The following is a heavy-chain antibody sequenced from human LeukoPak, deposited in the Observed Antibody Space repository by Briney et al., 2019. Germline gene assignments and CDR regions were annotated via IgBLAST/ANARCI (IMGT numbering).Heavy chain of an antibody. Sequence: SETLSLTCAVSGGTISSSNWWSWVRQPPGKGLEWIGEIYHSGSTNYNPSLKSRVTISVDKSKSQFSLKLSSVTAADTAVYYCARITVGVGAFDIWGQGTMVTVSS. CDR3: ARITVGVGAFDI. CDR2: IYHSGST. V-gene: IGHV4-4*02. D-gene: IGHD3-22*01. CDR1: GGTISSSNW. J-gene: IGHJ3*02.